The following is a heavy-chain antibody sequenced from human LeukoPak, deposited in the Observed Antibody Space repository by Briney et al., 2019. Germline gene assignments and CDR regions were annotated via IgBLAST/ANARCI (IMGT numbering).Heavy chain of an antibody. CDR2: ISAYNGNT. D-gene: IGHD1-26*01. CDR1: GGTFSSYA. J-gene: IGHJ4*02. Sequence: GASVKVSCKASGGTFSSYAISWVRQAPGQGLEWMGWISAYNGNTNYAQKLQGRVTITADKSTSTAYMELSSLRSEDTAVYYCARDDSYSGSYSASGDYWGQGTLVTVSS. CDR3: ARDDSYSGSYSASGDY. V-gene: IGHV1-18*01.